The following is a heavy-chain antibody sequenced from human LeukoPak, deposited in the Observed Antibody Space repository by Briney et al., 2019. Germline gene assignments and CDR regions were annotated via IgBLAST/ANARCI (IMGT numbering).Heavy chain of an antibody. V-gene: IGHV3-53*01. Sequence: GGSLRLSCAASGLTVSSNYMNWVRQAPGKGLEWVSALYIGGNTYYADSVRGWFTISRDNSKNTLYLQMNSLRAEDTAIYYCTTAAGYNYGQYWGQGTLVTVSS. CDR1: GLTVSSNY. CDR3: TTAAGYNYGQY. CDR2: LYIGGNT. D-gene: IGHD5-18*01. J-gene: IGHJ4*02.